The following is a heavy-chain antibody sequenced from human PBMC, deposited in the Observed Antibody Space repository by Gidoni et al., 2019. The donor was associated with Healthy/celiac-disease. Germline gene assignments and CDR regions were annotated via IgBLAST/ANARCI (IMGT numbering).Heavy chain of an antibody. J-gene: IGHJ4*02. D-gene: IGHD2-15*01. CDR1: GYTFTRYA. CDR3: ARLEIHCSGGSCYQPFDY. CDR2: INGGNGNT. Sequence: QVQLVQSGAEVQTPGASVMVSCTASGYTFTRYALHWVRQGPGQRLEWMGWINGGNGNTKDSQEFQGRVTITRDTSASTAYMERSSLRSEDTAVYYCARLEIHCSGGSCYQPFDYWGQGTLVTVSS. V-gene: IGHV1-3*01.